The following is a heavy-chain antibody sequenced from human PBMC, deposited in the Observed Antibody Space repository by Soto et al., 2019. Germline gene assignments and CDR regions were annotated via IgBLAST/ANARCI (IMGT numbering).Heavy chain of an antibody. D-gene: IGHD6-19*01. CDR3: ERVDTPTPYSSGWAGYFDY. Sequence: GGSLRLSCAASGFTFSSYGMHWVRQAPGKGLEWVAVIWYDGSNKYYADSVKGRFTISRDNSKNTLYLQMNSLRAEDTAVYYCERVDTPTPYSSGWAGYFDYWGQGTLVTVSS. CDR1: GFTFSSYG. J-gene: IGHJ4*02. V-gene: IGHV3-33*01. CDR2: IWYDGSNK.